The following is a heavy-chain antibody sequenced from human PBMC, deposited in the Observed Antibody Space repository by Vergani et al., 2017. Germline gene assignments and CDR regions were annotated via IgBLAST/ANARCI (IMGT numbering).Heavy chain of an antibody. CDR1: GGTFSSYA. CDR3: ARRLSSSWDPYGMDV. Sequence: QVQLVQSGAEVKKPGSSVKVSCKASGGTFSSYAISWVRQAPGQGLEWMGRIIPILGIANYAQKFQGRVTITADKSTSTAYMGLSSLRSEDTAVYYCARRLSSSWDPYGMDVWGRGTTVIVSS. V-gene: IGHV1-69*04. CDR2: IIPILGIA. J-gene: IGHJ6*02. D-gene: IGHD6-13*01.